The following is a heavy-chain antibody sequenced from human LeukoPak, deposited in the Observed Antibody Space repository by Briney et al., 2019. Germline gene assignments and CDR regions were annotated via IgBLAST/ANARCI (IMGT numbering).Heavy chain of an antibody. CDR1: GFTFSSYW. CDR3: ARTFSSGWYDYYYGMDV. Sequence: QPGGSLRLSCAASGFTFSSYWMHWVRQAPGKGLVWVSRINSDGSSTSYADSVKGRFTISRDNAKNTLYLQMNSLRAEDTAVYYCARTFSSGWYDYYYGMDVWGQGTTVTVSS. D-gene: IGHD6-19*01. V-gene: IGHV3-74*01. CDR2: INSDGSST. J-gene: IGHJ6*02.